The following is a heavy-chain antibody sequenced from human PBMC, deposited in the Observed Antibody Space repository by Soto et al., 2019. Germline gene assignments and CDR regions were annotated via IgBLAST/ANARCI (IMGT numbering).Heavy chain of an antibody. Sequence: PSETLSLTCTVSGGSISSYYWSWIRQPAGKGLEWIGRIYTSGSTNYNPSLKSRVTMSVDTSKNQFSLKRSSVTAADTAVYYCARQNSGWESNWFDPWGQGTLVTVSS. J-gene: IGHJ5*02. D-gene: IGHD6-19*01. V-gene: IGHV4-4*07. CDR3: ARQNSGWESNWFDP. CDR1: GGSISSYY. CDR2: IYTSGST.